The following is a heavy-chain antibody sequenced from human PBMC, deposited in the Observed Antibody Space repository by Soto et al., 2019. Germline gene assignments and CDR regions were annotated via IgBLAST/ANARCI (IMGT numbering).Heavy chain of an antibody. CDR1: GFTFSSYA. CDR2: ISGGGGST. CDR3: AKGGRTMVRGVNSQDYYYMDV. Sequence: GGSLRLSCAASGFTFSSYAMSWVRQAPGKGLEWVSAISGGGGSTYYADSVKGRFTISRDNSKNTLYLQMNSLRAEDTAVYYCAKGGRTMVRGVNSQDYYYMDVWGKGTTVTVSS. J-gene: IGHJ6*03. V-gene: IGHV3-23*01. D-gene: IGHD3-10*01.